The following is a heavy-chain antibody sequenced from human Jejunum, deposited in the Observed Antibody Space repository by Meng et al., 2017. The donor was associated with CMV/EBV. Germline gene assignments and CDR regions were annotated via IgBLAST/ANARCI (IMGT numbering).Heavy chain of an antibody. Sequence: KGSGYTFADYYMHWVRQAPGQGLEWMGQFNPNDGDAIYAQGYQGRVTMTGVTSTSTAYMELTSLTSYDTAVYYCARDCSTSSCSDYWGQGTLVTVSS. CDR1: GYTFADYY. CDR2: FNPNDGDA. J-gene: IGHJ4*02. CDR3: ARDCSTSSCSDY. D-gene: IGHD2-2*01. V-gene: IGHV1-2*06.